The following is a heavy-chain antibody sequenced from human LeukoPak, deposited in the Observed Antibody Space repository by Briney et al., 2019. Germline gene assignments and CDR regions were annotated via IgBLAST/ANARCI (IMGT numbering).Heavy chain of an antibody. Sequence: PSETLSLTCTVSGGSISSYYWSWIRQPPGKGLEWIGYIYHSGSINYNPSLKSRVTISVDTSKNQFSLKLSSVTAADTAVYYCARAGSSWYIPPDYWGQGTLVTVSS. V-gene: IGHV4-59*01. D-gene: IGHD6-13*01. CDR3: ARAGSSWYIPPDY. CDR2: IYHSGSI. CDR1: GGSISSYY. J-gene: IGHJ4*02.